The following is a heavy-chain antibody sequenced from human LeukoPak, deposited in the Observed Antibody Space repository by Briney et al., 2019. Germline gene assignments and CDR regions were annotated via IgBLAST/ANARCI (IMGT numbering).Heavy chain of an antibody. CDR1: GFTFSSYA. CDR2: ISGSGGNT. V-gene: IGHV3-23*01. J-gene: IGHJ6*03. CDR3: AKMGLVVPAAIYMDV. Sequence: GGSLRLSCAASGFTFSSYAMSWVRQAPGKGLEWVSTISGSGGNTYYADSVKGRFTISRDNSKNTLYLQMNSLRAEDTAVYYCAKMGLVVPAAIYMDVWGKGTTVTVSS. D-gene: IGHD2-2*01.